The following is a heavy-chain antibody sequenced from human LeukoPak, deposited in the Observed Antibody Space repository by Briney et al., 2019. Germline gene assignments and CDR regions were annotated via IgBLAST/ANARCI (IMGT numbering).Heavy chain of an antibody. J-gene: IGHJ6*02. D-gene: IGHD3-16*01. Sequence: KPSETLSLTCTVSGGSISSGDYYWAWIRQPPGKGLQWIGSIYSSGSTNYYPSLKSRVTISVDTSKNQLSLKLSSVTAADTAVYYCASGPPYYYCGMDVWGQGTTVTVSS. V-gene: IGHV4-39*07. CDR3: ASGPPYYYCGMDV. CDR2: IYSSGST. CDR1: GGSISSGDYY.